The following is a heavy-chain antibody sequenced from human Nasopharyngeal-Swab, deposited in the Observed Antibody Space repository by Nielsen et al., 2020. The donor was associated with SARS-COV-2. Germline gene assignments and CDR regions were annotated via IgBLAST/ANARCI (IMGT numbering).Heavy chain of an antibody. CDR2: IFSNDEK. Sequence: SGPTLVKPTETLTLTCTVSGFSLSNARMGVSWIRQPPGKALEWLARIFSNDEKSYSTSLKSRLTISKDTSKSQVVLTMTNMDPVDTATYYCARIPAPLKERDYYDSSGALYYFDYWGQGTLVTVSS. J-gene: IGHJ4*02. V-gene: IGHV2-26*01. D-gene: IGHD3-22*01. CDR1: GFSLSNARMG. CDR3: ARIPAPLKERDYYDSSGALYYFDY.